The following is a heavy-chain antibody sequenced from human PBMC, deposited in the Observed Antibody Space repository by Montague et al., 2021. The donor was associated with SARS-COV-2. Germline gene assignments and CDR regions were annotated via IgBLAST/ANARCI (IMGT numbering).Heavy chain of an antibody. CDR1: GGSIGAYY. CDR2: IGNSGST. D-gene: IGHD4-23*01. V-gene: IGHV4-59*01. J-gene: IGHJ3*02. Sequence: SETLSLTCTASGGSIGAYYWSWIRQPPGKGLELIGYIGNSGSTNHNPSLESRVTMSVDTSKNQFSLKLNSVTAADTAVYYCARHGGNDAFDIWGRGTMVTVSS. CDR3: ARHGGNDAFDI.